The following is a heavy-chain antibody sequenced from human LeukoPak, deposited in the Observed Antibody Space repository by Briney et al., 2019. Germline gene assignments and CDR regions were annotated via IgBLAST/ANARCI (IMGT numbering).Heavy chain of an antibody. CDR3: AKNGDRGAYCSGGSCYPYYYYYIDV. J-gene: IGHJ6*03. CDR1: GFTFNKYA. CDR2: IAGTGGST. V-gene: IGHV3-23*01. D-gene: IGHD2-15*01. Sequence: GGSLRLSCAASGFTFNKYAMNWVRQPPGKGLEWVSSIAGTGGSTYYADSVKGRFTISRDNSKNTLYLQMNSLRAEDTAIYYCAKNGDRGAYCSGGSCYPYYYYYIDVWGKGTTVTISS.